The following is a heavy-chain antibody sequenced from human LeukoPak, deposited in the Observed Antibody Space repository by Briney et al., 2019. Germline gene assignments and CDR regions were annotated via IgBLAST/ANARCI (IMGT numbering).Heavy chain of an antibody. CDR2: IDPSDSYT. V-gene: IGHV5-10-1*01. J-gene: IGHJ4*02. D-gene: IGHD3-10*01. CDR3: ARHHCYGSGSYYGY. CDR1: GYSFNSHW. Sequence: GESLKISCKGSGYSFNSHWIDWVRQMPGKGLEWMGRIDPSDSYTTYSPSFQGHVTISADKSITTAYLQWSSLKASDTAMYYCARHHCYGSGSYYGYWGQGTLVTVSS.